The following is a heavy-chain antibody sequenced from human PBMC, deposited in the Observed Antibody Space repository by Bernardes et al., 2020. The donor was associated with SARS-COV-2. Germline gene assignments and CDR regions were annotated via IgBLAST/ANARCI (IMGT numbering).Heavy chain of an antibody. Sequence: SETLSLTCTVSGGSISSSSYYWGWIRQPPGKGLEWIGSIYYSGSTYYNPSLKSRVTISVDTSKNQFSLKLSSVTAADTAVYYCARGAEYCSSTSCYYWGQGTLVTVSS. J-gene: IGHJ4*02. CDR3: ARGAEYCSSTSCYY. V-gene: IGHV4-39*07. CDR2: IYYSGST. D-gene: IGHD2-2*01. CDR1: GGSISSSSYY.